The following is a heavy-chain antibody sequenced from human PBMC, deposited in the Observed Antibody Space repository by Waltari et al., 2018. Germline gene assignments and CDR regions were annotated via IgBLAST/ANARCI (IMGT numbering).Heavy chain of an antibody. CDR2: INHSGST. V-gene: IGHV4-34*02. CDR1: GGSFSGYY. J-gene: IGHJ4*02. CDR3: ARGDITMIPGPLLN. D-gene: IGHD3-22*01. Sequence: QVQLQQWGAGLLKPSETLSLTCAVYGGSFSGYYWSWIRQPPGKGLEWIGEINHSGSTNYNPALESRVTISVDTSKNHFSLKMHSATAADTAVYYCARGDITMIPGPLLNWGQGTLVTVSS.